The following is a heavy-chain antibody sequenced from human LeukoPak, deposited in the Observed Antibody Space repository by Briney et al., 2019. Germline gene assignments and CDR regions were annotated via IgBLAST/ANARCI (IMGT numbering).Heavy chain of an antibody. CDR2: IIPIFGTA. CDR3: ARTPRDGYNYNYFDY. V-gene: IGHV1-69*13. Sequence: GASVKVSCKASGGTFSSYAISWVRQAPGQGLEWMGGIIPIFGTANYAQKFQGRVTITADESTSTAYMELSSLRSEDTAVYYCARTPRDGYNYNYFDYWGQGTLVTVSS. J-gene: IGHJ4*02. CDR1: GGTFSSYA. D-gene: IGHD5-24*01.